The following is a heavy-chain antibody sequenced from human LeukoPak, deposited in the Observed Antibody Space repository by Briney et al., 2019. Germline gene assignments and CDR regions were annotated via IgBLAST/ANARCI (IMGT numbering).Heavy chain of an antibody. Sequence: GGSLRLSCAASGFTFSSYGMHWVRQAPGKGLEWVAFIRYDGSNKYYAHSVKGRFTISRDNSKNTLYLQMNSLRAEDTAVYYCAKDLGYYGSGSYYNQWLFDYWGQGTLVTVSS. D-gene: IGHD3-10*01. CDR3: AKDLGYYGSGSYYNQWLFDY. V-gene: IGHV3-30*02. CDR1: GFTFSSYG. J-gene: IGHJ4*02. CDR2: IRYDGSNK.